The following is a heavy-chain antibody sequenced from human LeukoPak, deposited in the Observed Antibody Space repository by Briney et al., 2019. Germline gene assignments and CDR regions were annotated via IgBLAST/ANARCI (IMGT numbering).Heavy chain of an antibody. V-gene: IGHV4-30-2*01. CDR2: MYHSGS. D-gene: IGHD6-13*01. J-gene: IGHJ4*02. Sequence: SETLSLTCAVSGGSISSGGYSWSWIRQPPGKGLEWIGYMYHSGSIYNPSLKSRVTISVDRSKNQFSLKLSSVTAADTAVYYCARVVAAAGNSFDFWGQGTLVTVSS. CDR3: ARVVAAAGNSFDF. CDR1: GGSISSGGYS.